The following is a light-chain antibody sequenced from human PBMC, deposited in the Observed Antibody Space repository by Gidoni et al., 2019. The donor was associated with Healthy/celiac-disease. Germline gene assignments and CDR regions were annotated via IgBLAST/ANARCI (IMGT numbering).Light chain of an antibody. Sequence: DIVLTQSPGTLSLSPGDRATLSSRASQSVSSSYLAWYQQKPGQAPRLLIYGASSRATGIPDRFSGSGSGTDFTLTISRLEPEDLAVYYCQQYGSSPSTFGQGTKVEIK. CDR3: QQYGSSPST. V-gene: IGKV3-20*01. CDR1: QSVSSSY. CDR2: GAS. J-gene: IGKJ1*01.